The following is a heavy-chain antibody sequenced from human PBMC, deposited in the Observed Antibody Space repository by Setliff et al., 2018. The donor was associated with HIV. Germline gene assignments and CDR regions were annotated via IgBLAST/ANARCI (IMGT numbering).Heavy chain of an antibody. D-gene: IGHD3-10*01. Sequence: ASVKVSCKSSGYTFTSYGISWVRQAPGQGLEWMGWISAYNGNTNYAQKLQGRVTMTTDTSTSSAYMELRSLRSDDTAVYYCARTKIFSAGFRGYLSGPINWFDPWGQGTLVTVSS. V-gene: IGHV1-18*01. CDR2: ISAYNGNT. J-gene: IGHJ5*02. CDR1: GYTFTSYG. CDR3: ARTKIFSAGFRGYLSGPINWFDP.